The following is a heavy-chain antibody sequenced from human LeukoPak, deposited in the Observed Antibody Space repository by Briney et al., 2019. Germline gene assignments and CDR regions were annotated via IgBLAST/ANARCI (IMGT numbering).Heavy chain of an antibody. CDR3: ARATAENDH. V-gene: IGHV1-2*02. CDR1: GYTFTGYY. Sequence: ASVKVSCKASGYTFTGYYLHWVRQAPGQGLEWMGWLNPKTGGTSYAQKFQGRVTMTRDTSISTVNMELSRLTSNDTAVYYCARATAENDHWGQGPLVTVSS. D-gene: IGHD1-14*01. CDR2: LNPKTGGT. J-gene: IGHJ4*02.